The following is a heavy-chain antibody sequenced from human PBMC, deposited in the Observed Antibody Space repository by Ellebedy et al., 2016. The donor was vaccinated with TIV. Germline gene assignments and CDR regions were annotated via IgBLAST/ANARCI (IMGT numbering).Heavy chain of an antibody. Sequence: MPSETLSLTCAVSGGSIISSNWWNWVRQSPGKGLEWIGEIYHTGSTNYNPSLESRVTISLGNSNNQFSLNVRSLTAADTAVYYCARRYSGSSGYFDYWGQGLLVTVSS. D-gene: IGHD5-12*01. CDR1: GGSIISSNW. V-gene: IGHV4-4*02. CDR3: ARRYSGSSGYFDY. J-gene: IGHJ4*02. CDR2: IYHTGST.